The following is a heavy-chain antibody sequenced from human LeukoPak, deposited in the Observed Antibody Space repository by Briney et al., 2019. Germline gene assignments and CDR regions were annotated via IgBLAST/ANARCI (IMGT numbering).Heavy chain of an antibody. V-gene: IGHV3-7*01. CDR3: ARDNHYYDSSGLGHY. CDR1: GFTFSSYW. D-gene: IGHD3-22*01. CDR2: IKQDGSEK. J-gene: IGHJ4*02. Sequence: PGGSLRLSCAASGFTFSSYWMSWVRQAPGKGLEWVANIKQDGSEKYYVDSVKGRFTISRDNAKNSLYLQMNSLRAEDTAVYYCARDNHYYDSSGLGHYWGQGTLVTVSS.